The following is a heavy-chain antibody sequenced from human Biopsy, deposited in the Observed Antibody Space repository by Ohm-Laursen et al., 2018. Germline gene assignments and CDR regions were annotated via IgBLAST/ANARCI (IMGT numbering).Heavy chain of an antibody. CDR2: IFYRGST. CDR1: GGSISNNNYY. V-gene: IGHV4-39*01. Sequence: PGTLSLTCTVSGGSISNNNYYWGWIRQPPGKGLEWIGRIFYRGSTHYKPSLKSRVNISVDTSKNQFSLKLNSVTAADTAVYYCARDYDTSGYYYVSWGQGTLVTVSS. D-gene: IGHD3-22*01. CDR3: ARDYDTSGYYYVS. J-gene: IGHJ5*02.